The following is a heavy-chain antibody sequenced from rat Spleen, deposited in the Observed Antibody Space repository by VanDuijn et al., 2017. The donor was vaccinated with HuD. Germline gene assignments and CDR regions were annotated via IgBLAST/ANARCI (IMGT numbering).Heavy chain of an antibody. Sequence: EVQLVESGGGLVQPGRSLKLSCAASGFTFSSFPMAWVRQAPAKGLEWVATLSYDNYNTYYRDSVKGRFTISRDNAKSTLYLQMDSLRSEDTATYYCVRHGYTRYYFDYWGQGVMVTVSS. J-gene: IGHJ2*01. CDR3: VRHGYTRYYFDY. V-gene: IGHV5-29*01. CDR1: GFTFSSFP. D-gene: IGHD1-9*01. CDR2: LSYDNYNT.